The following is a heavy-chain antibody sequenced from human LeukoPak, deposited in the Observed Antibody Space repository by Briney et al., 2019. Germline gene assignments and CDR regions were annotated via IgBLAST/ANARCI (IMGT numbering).Heavy chain of an antibody. Sequence: VASVKVSCKASGYTFTSYGISWVRQAPGQGLEWMGWISAYNGNTNYAQKLQGRVTMTTDTSTSTAYMELSRLRSDDTAVYYCARTTEAHSWQTRYYSYYMDVWGKGTTVTVSS. J-gene: IGHJ6*03. D-gene: IGHD6-13*01. CDR2: ISAYNGNT. CDR3: ARTTEAHSWQTRYYSYYMDV. CDR1: GYTFTSYG. V-gene: IGHV1-18*01.